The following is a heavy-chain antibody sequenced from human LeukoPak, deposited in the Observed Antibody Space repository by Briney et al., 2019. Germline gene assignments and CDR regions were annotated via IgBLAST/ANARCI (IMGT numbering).Heavy chain of an antibody. CDR1: GGSISSSSYC. D-gene: IGHD4-17*01. V-gene: IGHV4-39*01. CDR3: ARLRSPVTILYYFDS. CDR2: FYCGGST. Sequence: SETLSLTCTVSGGSISSSSYCWGWIRQPPGKGLEWIGSFYCGGSTYYSPSLKSRVTISVDTSKNQFSLKLSSVTAADTAVYYCARLRSPVTILYYFDSWGQGTLVTVSS. J-gene: IGHJ4*02.